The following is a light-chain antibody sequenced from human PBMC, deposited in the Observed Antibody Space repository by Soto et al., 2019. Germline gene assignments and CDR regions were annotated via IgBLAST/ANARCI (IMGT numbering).Light chain of an antibody. CDR2: GAS. V-gene: IGKV3-15*01. CDR3: QEYNTWPWT. CDR1: QSLYSN. J-gene: IGKJ1*01. Sequence: ERVITQSPATLSVSPGESATLSCRASQSLYSNLAWYQQKLGQAPRVLIYGASTRATGIPARFSGSGSGTEFTLTISSLQSEDFAVYYCQEYNTWPWTFGQGTMVDIK.